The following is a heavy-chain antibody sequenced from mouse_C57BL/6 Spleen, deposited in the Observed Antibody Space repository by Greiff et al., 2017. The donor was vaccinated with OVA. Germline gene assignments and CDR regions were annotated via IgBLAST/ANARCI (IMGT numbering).Heavy chain of an antibody. CDR2: INYDGSST. V-gene: IGHV5-16*01. J-gene: IGHJ4*01. Sequence: EVKLVESEGGLVQPGSSMKLSCTASGFTFSDYYMAWVRQVPEKGLEWVANINYDGSSTYYLDSLKSRFIISRDNAKNILYLQMSSLKSEDTATYYCARENSYAMDYWGQGTSVTVSS. CDR3: ARENSYAMDY. CDR1: GFTFSDYY.